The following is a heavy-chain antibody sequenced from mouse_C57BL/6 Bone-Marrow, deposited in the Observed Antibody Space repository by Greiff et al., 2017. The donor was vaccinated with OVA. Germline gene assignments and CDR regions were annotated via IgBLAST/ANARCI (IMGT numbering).Heavy chain of an antibody. J-gene: IGHJ4*01. D-gene: IGHD1-1*01. V-gene: IGHV1-69*01. CDR3: AREVYDSSCYYAMDY. CDR2: IDPSDSYT. Sequence: VQLQQPGAELVMPGASVKLSCKASGYTFTSYWMHWVKQRPGQGLEWIGEIDPSDSYTNYNQKFKGKSTLTVDKSSSTAYMQLSRLTSEDSAVYYCAREVYDSSCYYAMDYWGQGTSVTVSS. CDR1: GYTFTSYW.